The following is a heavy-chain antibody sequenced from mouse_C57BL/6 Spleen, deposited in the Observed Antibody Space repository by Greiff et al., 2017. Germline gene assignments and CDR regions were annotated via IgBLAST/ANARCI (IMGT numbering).Heavy chain of an antibody. D-gene: IGHD2-10*02. Sequence: EVKLVESGPELVKPGASVKISCKASGYSFTGYYMNWVKQSPEKSLEWIGEINPSTGGTTYNQKFKAKATLTVDKSSSTAYMQLKSLTSEDSAVYYCARGYGNYLYYFDYWGQGTTLTVSS. J-gene: IGHJ2*01. CDR1: GYSFTGYY. V-gene: IGHV1-42*01. CDR2: INPSTGGT. CDR3: ARGYGNYLYYFDY.